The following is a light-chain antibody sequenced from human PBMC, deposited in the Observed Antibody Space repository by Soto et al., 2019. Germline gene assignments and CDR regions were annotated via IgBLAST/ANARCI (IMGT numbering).Light chain of an antibody. CDR2: RAS. CDR1: QSVSSY. J-gene: IGKJ2*01. CDR3: QQYSTWPPRYT. V-gene: IGKV3-15*01. Sequence: EIVMTQSPATLSVPPGGRATLSCRASQSVSSYLAWYQQRPGQPPRLLIYRASTRATGIPARFSGSGSGTEFSLTISSPQSEDFAVYYCQQYSTWPPRYTFGQGTKLEI.